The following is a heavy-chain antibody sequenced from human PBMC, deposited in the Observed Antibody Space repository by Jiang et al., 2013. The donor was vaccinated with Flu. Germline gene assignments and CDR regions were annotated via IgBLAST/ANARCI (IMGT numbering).Heavy chain of an antibody. Sequence: QLLESGEAWSSLEVLRLSCAASGFTFSSYAMHWVRQAPGKGLEWVAVISYDGSNKYYADSVKGRFTISRDNSKNTLYLQMNSLRAEDTAVYYCARDKYQLLYSMGAFDIWGQGTMVTVSS. CDR2: ISYDGSNK. CDR3: ARDKYQLLYSMGAFDI. J-gene: IGHJ3*02. D-gene: IGHD2-2*02. V-gene: IGHV3-30-3*01. CDR1: GFTFSSYA.